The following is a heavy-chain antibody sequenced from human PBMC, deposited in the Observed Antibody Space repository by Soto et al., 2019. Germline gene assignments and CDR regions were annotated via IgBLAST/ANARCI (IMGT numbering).Heavy chain of an antibody. CDR1: GYNFPRYW. J-gene: IGHJ4*02. D-gene: IGHD2-21*01. Sequence: GESLKISCKGSGYNFPRYWIGWVRQMPGKGLEWMGIIYPGDSDTRYSPSFQGQVTISVDKSISTAYLQWGSLKASDTAMYYCARQGKTLKIPSDYWGQGTLVTVSS. CDR3: ARQGKTLKIPSDY. V-gene: IGHV5-51*01. CDR2: IYPGDSDT.